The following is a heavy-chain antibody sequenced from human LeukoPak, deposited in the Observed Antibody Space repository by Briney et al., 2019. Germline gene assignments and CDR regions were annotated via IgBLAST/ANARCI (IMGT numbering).Heavy chain of an antibody. D-gene: IGHD3-3*01. V-gene: IGHV4-30-2*01. CDR3: ARERPQPPYDFWSGYSDY. Sequence: SETLSLTCTVSGGSVSSGGYYWSWIRQPPGKGLEWIGYIYHSGSTYYNPSLKSRVTISVDRSKNQFSLKLSSVTAADTAVYYCARERPQPPYDFWSGYSDYWGQGTLVTVSS. CDR2: IYHSGST. CDR1: GGSVSSGGYY. J-gene: IGHJ4*02.